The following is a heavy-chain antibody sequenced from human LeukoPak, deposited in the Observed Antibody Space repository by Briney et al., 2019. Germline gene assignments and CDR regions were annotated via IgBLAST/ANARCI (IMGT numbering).Heavy chain of an antibody. D-gene: IGHD3-16*01. J-gene: IGHJ5*02. Sequence: GGSLRLSCAASGFTFSSYGMHWVRQAPGKGLEWVAVIWYDGSNKYYADSVKGRFTISRDNSKNALYLQMNSLRAEDTAVYYCAREPYYDYIWGSYHWGQGTLVTVSS. CDR1: GFTFSSYG. CDR3: AREPYYDYIWGSYH. V-gene: IGHV3-33*01. CDR2: IWYDGSNK.